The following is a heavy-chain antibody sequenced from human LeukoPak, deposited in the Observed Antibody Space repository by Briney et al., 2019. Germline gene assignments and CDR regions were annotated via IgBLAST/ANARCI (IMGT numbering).Heavy chain of an antibody. CDR1: GYSFTSYW. Sequence: GDSLKISCKGSGYSFTSYWIGWARQMPGKGLEWMGIIYPGDSDTSYSPSFQGRVTISADKSISTAYLQWSSLKASDTAMYYCARLGVGATSAWLPDYWGQGTLVTVSS. D-gene: IGHD1-26*01. CDR3: ARLGVGATSAWLPDY. V-gene: IGHV5-51*01. CDR2: IYPGDSDT. J-gene: IGHJ4*02.